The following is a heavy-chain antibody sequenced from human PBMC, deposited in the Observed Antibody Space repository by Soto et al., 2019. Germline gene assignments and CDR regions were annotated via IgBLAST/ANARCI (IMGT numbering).Heavy chain of an antibody. D-gene: IGHD3-10*01. J-gene: IGHJ4*02. CDR1: GYAFTSNS. V-gene: IGHV1-46*03. CDR3: ARRGSGSNSDF. CDR2: INPNADTT. Sequence: QVHLVQSGAEVRKPGASVKVSCRASGYAFTSNSMQWVRQAPGQGLEWMGIINPNADTTTYAQKFQGRVTMTRDTSTSTVYMELASLRSEGTAVYYCARRGSGSNSDFWGQGTLVTVSS.